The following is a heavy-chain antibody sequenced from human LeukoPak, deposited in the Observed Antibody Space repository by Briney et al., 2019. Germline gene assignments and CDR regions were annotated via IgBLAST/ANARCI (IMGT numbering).Heavy chain of an antibody. CDR3: ARGNILSGYCFDF. D-gene: IGHD3-9*01. CDR1: GGSITGYY. J-gene: IGHJ4*02. CDR2: IHYTGAT. Sequence: PSETLSLTCAVYGGSITGYYWSWIRQPPGKGLEWVGEIHYTGATSYNPSLKSRATISIDTSKNQVSLKLSSVTAADTAVYYCARGNILSGYCFDFWGQGALVTVSS. V-gene: IGHV4-34*01.